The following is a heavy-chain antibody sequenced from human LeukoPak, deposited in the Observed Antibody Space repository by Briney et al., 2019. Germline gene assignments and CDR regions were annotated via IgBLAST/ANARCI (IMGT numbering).Heavy chain of an antibody. CDR3: ARGRGADFDY. D-gene: IGHD1-26*01. J-gene: IGHJ4*02. V-gene: IGHV4-34*01. CDR1: GGSFSGYY. Sequence: SETLSLTCAVYGGSFSGYYWSWIRQPPGKGLEWIGEIKHSGSTNYNPSLKIRVTISVDTSKNQFSLKLSSVTAADTAVYYCARGRGADFDYWGQGTLVTVSS. CDR2: IKHSGST.